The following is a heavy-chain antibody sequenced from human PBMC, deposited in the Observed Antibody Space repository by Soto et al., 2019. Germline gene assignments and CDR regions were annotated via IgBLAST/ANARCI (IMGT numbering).Heavy chain of an antibody. CDR3: AREYYDYIWGSYRYQGPFDY. Sequence: EVQLVESGGGLVQPGGSLRLSCAASGFTFSSYWMHWVRQAPGKGLVWVSRINSDGSSTSYADSMKGRFTISRDNAKNTLYLQMNSLRAEDTAVYYCAREYYDYIWGSYRYQGPFDYWGQGTLVTVSS. CDR2: INSDGSST. D-gene: IGHD3-16*02. J-gene: IGHJ4*02. V-gene: IGHV3-74*01. CDR1: GFTFSSYW.